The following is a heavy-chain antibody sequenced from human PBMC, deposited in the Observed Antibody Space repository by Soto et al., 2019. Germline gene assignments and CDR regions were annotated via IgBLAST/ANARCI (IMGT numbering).Heavy chain of an antibody. D-gene: IGHD6-13*01. CDR2: VYQSGST. CDR3: ARAAYGSSTLFDY. V-gene: IGHV4-38-2*01. CDR1: GYFFSSDYF. J-gene: IGHJ4*02. Sequence: LSLTCAVSGYFFSSDYFWGWIRQPPGKGLEWIGSVYQSGSTYYNPSLKSRVSTSVDTSKNQFSLKLSSVTAADTAVYYCARAAYGSSTLFDYWGRGALVTVSS.